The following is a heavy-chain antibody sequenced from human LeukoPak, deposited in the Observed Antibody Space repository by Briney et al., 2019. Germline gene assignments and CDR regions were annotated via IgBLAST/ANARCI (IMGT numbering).Heavy chain of an antibody. V-gene: IGHV4-38-2*02. CDR2: IYHSGST. CDR3: ARDLSMADLGWFDP. J-gene: IGHJ5*02. D-gene: IGHD2-8*01. Sequence: SETLSLTCTVSGYSISSGYYWGWIRQHPGKGLEWIGSIYHSGSTYYNPSLKSRVTISVDTSKNQFSLKLSSVTAADTAVYYCARDLSMADLGWFDPWGQGTLVTVSS. CDR1: GYSISSGYY.